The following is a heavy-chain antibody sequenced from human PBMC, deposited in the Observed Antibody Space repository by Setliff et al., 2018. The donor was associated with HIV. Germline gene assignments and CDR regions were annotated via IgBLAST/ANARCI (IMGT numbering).Heavy chain of an antibody. D-gene: IGHD3-3*01. Sequence: SVKVSCKASGGTFSSYAISWVRQAPGQGLEWMGGIIPMLGITNYAQKFQGRVTITADESTSTAYMELSSLRSEDTAVYYCARDRLHYNFWSGYPAFDYWGQGTLVTVSS. CDR3: ARDRLHYNFWSGYPAFDY. V-gene: IGHV1-69*10. CDR1: GGTFSSYA. CDR2: IIPMLGIT. J-gene: IGHJ4*02.